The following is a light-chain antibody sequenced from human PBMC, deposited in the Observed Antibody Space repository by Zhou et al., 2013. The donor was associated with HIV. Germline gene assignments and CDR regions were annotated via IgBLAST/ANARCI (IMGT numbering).Light chain of an antibody. Sequence: DIVMTQTPLSVSVTPGQPASISCKSSQSLLHTDGKTYLYWFLQKPGQSPQLLIYEGFSRFSGVPDRFSGSGSGTDFTLKISRVGAEDVGVYYCVQGIYLFTFGPGTTVESN. CDR3: VQGIYLFT. V-gene: IGKV2-29*02. CDR1: QSLLHTDGKTY. J-gene: IGKJ3*01. CDR2: EGF.